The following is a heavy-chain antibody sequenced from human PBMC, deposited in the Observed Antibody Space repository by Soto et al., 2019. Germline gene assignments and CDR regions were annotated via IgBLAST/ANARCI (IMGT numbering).Heavy chain of an antibody. CDR2: ISYDGSNK. CDR1: GFPFSSYS. J-gene: IGHJ6*02. CDR3: ARKGYYSGWFPNYYCGMDV. D-gene: IGHD6-19*01. Sequence: GVSIRLSMAASGFPFSSYSMHWVRPAPGNGLEWVAVISYDGSNKYYADSVKGRFTISRDNSKNTLYLQMNSLRAEDTAVYYCARKGYYSGWFPNYYCGMDVWGQGTTVNVSS. V-gene: IGHV3-30-3*01.